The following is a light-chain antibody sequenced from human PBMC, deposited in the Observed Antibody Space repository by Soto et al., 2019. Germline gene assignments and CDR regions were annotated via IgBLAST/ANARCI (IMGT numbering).Light chain of an antibody. V-gene: IGLV4-60*03. CDR3: ETWDSNTRV. J-gene: IGLJ3*02. Sequence: QSVLTQSSSASASLGSSVKLTCTRSSGHSSYIIAWHQQQPGKAPRYLMKLEGSGSYNKGSGVPDRFSGSSSGADRYLTISNLQSEDEADYFCETWDSNTRVFGGGTKLNVL. CDR2: LEGSGSY. CDR1: SGHSSYI.